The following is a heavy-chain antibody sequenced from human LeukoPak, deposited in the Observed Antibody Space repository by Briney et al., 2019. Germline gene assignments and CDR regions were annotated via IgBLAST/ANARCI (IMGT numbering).Heavy chain of an antibody. J-gene: IGHJ6*03. D-gene: IGHD3-22*01. CDR1: GGSFSGYY. CDR2: INHSGST. Sequence: PSETLSLTCAVYGGSFSGYYWSWIRQPPGKGLEWIGEINHSGSTNYNPSLKSRVTISVDPSKNKFFLKLSSVTAADTAVYYCARGRFDYYDSSGYYRPREYYYYYYYMDVWGKGTTVTMSS. V-gene: IGHV4-34*01. CDR3: ARGRFDYYDSSGYYRPREYYYYYYYMDV.